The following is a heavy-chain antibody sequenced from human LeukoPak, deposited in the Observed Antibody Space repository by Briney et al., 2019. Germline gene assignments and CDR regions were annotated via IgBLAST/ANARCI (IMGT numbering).Heavy chain of an antibody. J-gene: IGHJ6*03. Sequence: GGSLRLSCAASGFTFSDYYMSWFRQAPGKGLEWVSYISDSGSTISYADSVKGRFTISRDNAKNSLYLHMNSLRAEDTAVYYCARADTAMAFYYYYYYMDVWGKGTTVTISS. CDR2: ISDSGSTI. V-gene: IGHV3-11*04. D-gene: IGHD5-18*01. CDR3: ARADTAMAFYYYYYYMDV. CDR1: GFTFSDYY.